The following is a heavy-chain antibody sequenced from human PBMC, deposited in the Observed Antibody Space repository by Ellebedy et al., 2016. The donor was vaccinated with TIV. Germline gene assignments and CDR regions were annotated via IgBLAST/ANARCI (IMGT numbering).Heavy chain of an antibody. J-gene: IGHJ6*02. CDR1: GYTFIDYG. CDR2: VSSYSGNT. V-gene: IGHV1-18*01. CDR3: TRYSGSGTYYRNGMDV. Sequence: AASVKVSCKSSGYTFIDYGISWVRQAPGQELDWMGWVSSYSGNTNYADNLQGRVTMTTDTSTDTAYMALRSLRSDDTAVYYCTRYSGSGTYYRNGMDVWGQGTTVTVSS. D-gene: IGHD3-10*01.